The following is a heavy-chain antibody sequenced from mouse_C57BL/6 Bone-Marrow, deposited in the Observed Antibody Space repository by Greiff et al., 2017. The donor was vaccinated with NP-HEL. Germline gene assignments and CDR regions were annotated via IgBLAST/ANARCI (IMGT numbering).Heavy chain of an antibody. V-gene: IGHV1-59*01. CDR2: IDPSDSYT. CDR3: ARRAAQVPWLAY. D-gene: IGHD3-2*02. J-gene: IGHJ3*01. CDR1: GYTFTSYW. Sequence: VQLQQPGAELVRPGTSVKLSCKASGYTFTSYWMHWVKQRPGQGLEWIGVIDPSDSYTNYNQKFKGKATLTVDTSSSTAYMQLSSLTSEDSAVYDSARRAAQVPWLAYWGQGTLVTVSA.